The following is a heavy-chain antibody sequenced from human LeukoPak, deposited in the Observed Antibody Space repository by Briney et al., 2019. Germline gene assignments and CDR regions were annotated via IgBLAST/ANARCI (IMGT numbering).Heavy chain of an antibody. CDR3: ARYATYGSGSYYSDYYYYYMDV. J-gene: IGHJ6*03. Sequence: GESLKISCKGSGYSFTSYWIGWVRQMPGKGLEWMGIIYPGDSDTRYSPSFQGQVTIPADKSISTAYLQWSSLKASDTAMYYCARYATYGSGSYYSDYYYYYMDVWGKGTTVTVSS. D-gene: IGHD3-10*01. V-gene: IGHV5-51*01. CDR2: IYPGDSDT. CDR1: GYSFTSYW.